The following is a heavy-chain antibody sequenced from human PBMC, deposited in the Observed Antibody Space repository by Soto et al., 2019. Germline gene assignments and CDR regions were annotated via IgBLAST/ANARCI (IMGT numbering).Heavy chain of an antibody. CDR2: VYYRGRS. Sequence: SETLSLTXTVCGGSVNNSSYYWGWIRQSPGKGLEWIGSVYYRGRSYSKSSVKSRVTISVDTSKNRFSLSLNSVTASDTAVYFCVSQRTTVPTQAYFDYWGPGALVTVSS. CDR1: GGSVNNSSYY. CDR3: VSQRTTVPTQAYFDY. V-gene: IGHV4-39*01. D-gene: IGHD4-17*01. J-gene: IGHJ4*02.